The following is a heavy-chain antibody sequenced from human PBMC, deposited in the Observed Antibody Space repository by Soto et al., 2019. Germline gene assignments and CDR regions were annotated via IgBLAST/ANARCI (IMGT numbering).Heavy chain of an antibody. J-gene: IGHJ6*02. D-gene: IGHD6-6*01. V-gene: IGHV3-23*01. CDR1: GFTFSSYA. CDR3: AKDQIAARPGYYYYGMDV. Sequence: GGSLRLSCAASGFTFSSYAMSWVRQAPGKGLEWVSAISGSGGSTYYADSVKGRFTISRDNSKNTLYLQMNSLRAEDTAVYYCAKDQIAARPGYYYYGMDVWGQRTTLPVSS. CDR2: ISGSGGST.